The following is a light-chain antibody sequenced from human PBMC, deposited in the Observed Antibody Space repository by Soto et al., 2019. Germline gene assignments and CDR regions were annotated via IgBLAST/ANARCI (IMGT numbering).Light chain of an antibody. CDR2: DVS. CDR1: SSDVGCYNF. J-gene: IGLJ2*01. Sequence: QSALTQPRSVSGSPGQSVTISCTGTSSDVGCYNFVSWYQQHPDKAPKLIIYDVSKRPSGVPDRFSGSKSGNTASLTISGLQTEDEADYYCCSYAGSYTLVFGGGTKLTVL. CDR3: CSYAGSYTLV. V-gene: IGLV2-11*01.